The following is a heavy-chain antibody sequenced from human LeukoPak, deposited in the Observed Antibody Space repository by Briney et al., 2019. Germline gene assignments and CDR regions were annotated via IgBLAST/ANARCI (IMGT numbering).Heavy chain of an antibody. CDR2: ISYDGSNK. CDR3: ARDHLPNGLYTVMDV. Sequence: QPGRSLRLSCAASGFTFSTYAIHWVRQAPGKGLEWVAVISYDGSNKYYADSVKGRFTISRDNSKNTLYLQMNSLRAEDTALYYGARDHLPNGLYTVMDVWGLGTTVTVSS. V-gene: IGHV3-30-3*01. D-gene: IGHD2-8*01. J-gene: IGHJ6*02. CDR1: GFTFSTYA.